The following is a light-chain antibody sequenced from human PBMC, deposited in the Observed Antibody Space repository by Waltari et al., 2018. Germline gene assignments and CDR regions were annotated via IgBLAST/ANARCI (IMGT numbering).Light chain of an antibody. Sequence: AIQLTQSPSSLSASVGDRVTITCRTSQGISSALAWYQQKPGKAPKLLIYDASSVESVVPSRFSGSGSGTEFTLTISSLQPEDFATYYCQQFNSYPFTFGPGTKVDIK. CDR2: DAS. CDR3: QQFNSYPFT. V-gene: IGKV1-13*02. J-gene: IGKJ3*01. CDR1: QGISSA.